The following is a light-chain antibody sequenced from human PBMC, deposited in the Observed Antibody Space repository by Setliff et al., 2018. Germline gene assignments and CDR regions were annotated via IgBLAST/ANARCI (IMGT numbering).Light chain of an antibody. V-gene: IGLV2-8*01. CDR1: SRDVGSSTF. CDR3: SSYAGTNNPYV. J-gene: IGLJ1*01. CDR2: EIS. Sequence: QSALTQPPSASGSPGQSLIISCTGTSRDVGSSTFVSWYQQHPGKAPKLLIYEISKRPSGVPDRLSGSKSGNTASLTVSGLQAEDEADYYCSSYAGTNNPYVFGSGTKGTVL.